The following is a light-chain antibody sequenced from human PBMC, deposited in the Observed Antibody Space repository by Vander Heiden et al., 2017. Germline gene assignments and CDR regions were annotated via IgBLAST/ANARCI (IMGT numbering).Light chain of an antibody. V-gene: IGLV3-1*01. Sequence: SYALTQPPSVSVSPGQTASITCSGDKLGDKYACWYQQKPGQSPVLVIYQDSKRPSGIPERFSGSNSGNTATLTISGTQARDEDYYYCQAWDSSNVVFGGGTKLTVL. CDR2: QDS. CDR1: KLGDKY. J-gene: IGLJ2*01. CDR3: QAWDSSNVV.